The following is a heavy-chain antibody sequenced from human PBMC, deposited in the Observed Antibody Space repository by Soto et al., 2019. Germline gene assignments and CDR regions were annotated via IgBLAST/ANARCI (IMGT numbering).Heavy chain of an antibody. V-gene: IGHV3-30*18. D-gene: IGHD6-6*01. Sequence: QVQLVESGGGVVQPGRSLRLSCAASGFTFSSYGMHWVRQAPGKGLEWVAVISYDGSNKYYADSVKGRFTISRDNSKNTLYLQMNSLRAEDTAVYYCAKESEYMPIGYYYYGMDVWGQGTTVTVSS. CDR1: GFTFSSYG. J-gene: IGHJ6*02. CDR3: AKESEYMPIGYYYYGMDV. CDR2: ISYDGSNK.